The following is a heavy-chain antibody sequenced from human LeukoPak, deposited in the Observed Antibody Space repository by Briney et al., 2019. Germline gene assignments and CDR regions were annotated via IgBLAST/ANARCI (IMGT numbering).Heavy chain of an antibody. V-gene: IGHV4-34*01. CDR3: ARGRDRSKAGDL. CDR1: GGSCDDYY. Sequence: SETLSLTCDVYGGSCDDYYCSWIRQPPGKGLEWIVEIQPHGIFYYNSSLMSRVTISIDTSKSRFSLRLTSVTAADTAFYFCARGRDRSKAGDLWGQGSLVRVFS. CDR2: IQPHGIF. J-gene: IGHJ5*02. D-gene: IGHD5-24*01.